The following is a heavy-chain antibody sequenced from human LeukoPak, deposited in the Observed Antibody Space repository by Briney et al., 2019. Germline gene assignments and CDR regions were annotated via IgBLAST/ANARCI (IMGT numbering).Heavy chain of an antibody. V-gene: IGHV1-69*04. CDR3: ARDPERVLTGTTSHAFDI. CDR1: GGTFSSYA. J-gene: IGHJ3*02. Sequence: GASVKVSCKASGGTFSSYAISWVRQAPGQGLEWMGRIIPILGIANYAQKFQGRVTITADKSTSTAYMELSSLRSEDTAVYYCARDPERVLTGTTSHAFDIWGQGTMVTVPS. D-gene: IGHD1-7*01. CDR2: IIPILGIA.